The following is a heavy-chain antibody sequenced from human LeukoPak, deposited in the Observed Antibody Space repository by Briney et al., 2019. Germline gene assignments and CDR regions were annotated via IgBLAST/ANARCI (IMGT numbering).Heavy chain of an antibody. CDR3: ARGATYYSGSASYYHSF. V-gene: IGHV3-30-3*01. Sequence: GRSLRLSCAASGFTFTSYAMHWVRQAPGKGLEWVAVIPYDGSNKNYADSVKGRFTISRDNSKNTLSLEMNSLRAEDTAVYYCARGATYYSGSASYYHSFWGQGTPVTVSS. D-gene: IGHD3-10*01. J-gene: IGHJ4*02. CDR2: IPYDGSNK. CDR1: GFTFTSYA.